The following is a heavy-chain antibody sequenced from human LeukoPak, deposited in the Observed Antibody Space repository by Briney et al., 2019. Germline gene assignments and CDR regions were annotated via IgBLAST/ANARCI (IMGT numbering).Heavy chain of an antibody. CDR1: GFTFNNFG. Sequence: GGSLRLSCAASGFTFNNFGMHWVRQAPGKGLEWVAFIGYEGVHKYYADSVKGRFTISKDNSKVTLYLQMNSLRPEDTAVYYCAKDLHGGYSSDYWGQGTLVTVSS. J-gene: IGHJ4*02. CDR3: AKDLHGGYSSDY. V-gene: IGHV3-30*02. CDR2: IGYEGVHK. D-gene: IGHD3-22*01.